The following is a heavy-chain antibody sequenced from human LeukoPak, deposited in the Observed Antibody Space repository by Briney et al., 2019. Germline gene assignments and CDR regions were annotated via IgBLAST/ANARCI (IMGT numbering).Heavy chain of an antibody. Sequence: GGSLRLSCAASGFTFSSYTMHWIRQAPGKGLEWVSSISGSNSYIFYADSVKGRFTVSRDNAKDSLYLQMNSLRTEDTAVYHCAKDLYDNGWYNYFDPWGRGALVTVSS. J-gene: IGHJ5*02. CDR3: AKDLYDNGWYNYFDP. CDR1: GFTFSSYT. CDR2: ISGSNSYI. D-gene: IGHD6-19*01. V-gene: IGHV3-21*01.